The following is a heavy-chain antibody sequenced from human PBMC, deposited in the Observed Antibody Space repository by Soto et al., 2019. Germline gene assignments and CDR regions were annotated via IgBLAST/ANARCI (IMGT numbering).Heavy chain of an antibody. CDR3: ARESLRIWVVP. J-gene: IGHJ5*02. Sequence: QVQLQESGPGLVKPSQTLSLSCNVSGGSISSGDYCWTWIRQPPGKGLEWIGCIYHTGNTDYNPSLKSRVTILVAPSKNQFSLYMSSVTAADTAVYYCARESLRIWVVPWGQGTPVTVSS. D-gene: IGHD3-16*01. V-gene: IGHV4-30-4*01. CDR1: GGSISSGDYC. CDR2: IYHTGNT.